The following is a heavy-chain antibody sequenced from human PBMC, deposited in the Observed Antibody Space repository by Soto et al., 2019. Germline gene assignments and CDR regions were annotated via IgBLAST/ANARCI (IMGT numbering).Heavy chain of an antibody. Sequence: SQTLSLTCAISGDSVSSNSAAWNWIRQSPSRGLEWLGRTYYRSKWYNDYAVSVKSRITINPDTSKNQFSLQLNSVTPEDTAVYYCARMYPYRGIIWAVAVNPLDYWGQGTLLTVSS. V-gene: IGHV6-1*01. J-gene: IGHJ4*02. D-gene: IGHD6-19*01. CDR3: ARMYPYRGIIWAVAVNPLDY. CDR1: GDSVSSNSAA. CDR2: TYYRSKWYN.